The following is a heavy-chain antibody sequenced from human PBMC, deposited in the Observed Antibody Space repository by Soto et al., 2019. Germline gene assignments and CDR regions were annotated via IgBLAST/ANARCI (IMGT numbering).Heavy chain of an antibody. Sequence: QLQLQESGPGLVKPSETLSLTCTVSGGSISSSSYYWGWIRQPPGKGLEWIGSIYYSGSTYYNPSLKSRVTISVDTAKNQSSMTLSSVTAADTAVYYCARHPGYGLHYVDYWGQGTLVTVSS. J-gene: IGHJ4*02. CDR3: ARHPGYGLHYVDY. CDR2: IYYSGST. CDR1: GGSISSSSYY. D-gene: IGHD5-18*01. V-gene: IGHV4-39*01.